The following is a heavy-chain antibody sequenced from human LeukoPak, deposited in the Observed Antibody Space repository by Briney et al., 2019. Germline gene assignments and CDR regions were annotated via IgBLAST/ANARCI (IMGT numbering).Heavy chain of an antibody. J-gene: IGHJ4*02. Sequence: GGSLRLFCAASGFTFSSYAMSWVRQAPGKGLEWVSAISGSGGSTYYADSVKGRFTISRDNSKNTLYLQMNSLRAEDTAVYYCAKDRHRITMIVVVTYYFDYWGQGTLVTVSS. V-gene: IGHV3-23*01. D-gene: IGHD3-22*01. CDR2: ISGSGGST. CDR3: AKDRHRITMIVVVTYYFDY. CDR1: GFTFSSYA.